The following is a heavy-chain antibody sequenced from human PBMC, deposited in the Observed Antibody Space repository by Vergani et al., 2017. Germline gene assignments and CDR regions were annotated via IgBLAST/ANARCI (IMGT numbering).Heavy chain of an antibody. D-gene: IGHD3-9*01. V-gene: IGHV1-24*01. J-gene: IGHJ5*02. Sequence: QVQLVQSGAEVKKPGASVKVSCKVSGYTLPELSMHWVRQAPGKGLEWMGGFDPEDGETIYAQKFQGRVTMTEDTSTDTAYMELSSLRAEDTAVYYCATKRYDIFARGWKNWFDPWGQGTLVTVSS. CDR2: FDPEDGET. CDR1: GYTLPELS. CDR3: ATKRYDIFARGWKNWFDP.